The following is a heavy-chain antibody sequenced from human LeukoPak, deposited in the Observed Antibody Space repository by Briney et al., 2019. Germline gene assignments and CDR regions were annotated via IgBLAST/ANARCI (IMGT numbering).Heavy chain of an antibody. J-gene: IGHJ4*02. CDR3: ARDRGGDYGDLFDY. CDR2: ISSSSSTV. D-gene: IGHD4-17*01. CDR1: GFTFSTFT. Sequence: PGGSLRLSCAASGFTFSTFTMNWVRQAPGKGLEWVSYISSSSSTVYYADSVTGRFTISRDNAKNSLYLQMNSLRAEDTAVYYCARDRGGDYGDLFDYWGQGTLVTVS. V-gene: IGHV3-48*01.